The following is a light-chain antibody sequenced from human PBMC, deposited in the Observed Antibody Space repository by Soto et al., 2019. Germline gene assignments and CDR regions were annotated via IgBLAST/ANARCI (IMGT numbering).Light chain of an antibody. CDR3: NSYTGSSNRV. V-gene: IGLV2-14*01. J-gene: IGLJ2*01. CDR2: DVS. CDR1: SSDVGGYNY. Sequence: QSALTQPASVSGSPGQSITISCTGTSSDVGGYNYVSWYQQHPGKAPKLIIYDVSNRPSGVSNRFSGSKSGNTASLTISGLQAEDEADYYCNSYTGSSNRVFGGGTKLAV.